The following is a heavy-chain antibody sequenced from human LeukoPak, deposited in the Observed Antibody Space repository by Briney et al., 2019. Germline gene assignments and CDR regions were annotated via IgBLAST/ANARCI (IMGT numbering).Heavy chain of an antibody. V-gene: IGHV3-23*01. Sequence: GGSLRLSCSASGFTFSSYAMHWVRQAPGKGLEYVSAISGSGDSTYYKDSVKGRFSISRDNSKNTLYLQMNSLRAEDTAVYYCAKGSRIAVAGTADYWGQGTLVTVSS. CDR1: GFTFSSYA. J-gene: IGHJ4*02. D-gene: IGHD6-19*01. CDR2: ISGSGDST. CDR3: AKGSRIAVAGTADY.